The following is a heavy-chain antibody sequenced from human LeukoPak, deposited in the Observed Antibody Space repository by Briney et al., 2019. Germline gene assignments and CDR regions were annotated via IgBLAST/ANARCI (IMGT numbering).Heavy chain of an antibody. V-gene: IGHV4-4*07. CDR3: ARDSVEGY. CDR1: GGSMGGYS. Sequence: SETLSLTCNASGGSMGGYSWSWLRQPAGKGLEWIGRIYTSGSTNYNPSLKSRVTMSVDTSKNQFSLKLSSVTAADTGVYYCARDSVEGYWGQGTLVTVSS. D-gene: IGHD1-1*01. J-gene: IGHJ4*02. CDR2: IYTSGST.